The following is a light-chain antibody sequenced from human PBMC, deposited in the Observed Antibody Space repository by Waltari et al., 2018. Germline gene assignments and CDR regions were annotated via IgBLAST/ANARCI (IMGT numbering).Light chain of an antibody. CDR1: QSVTRT. CDR3: QHYLRLPAT. CDR2: GAS. V-gene: IGKV3-20*01. J-gene: IGKJ1*01. Sequence: SCRASQSVTRTLDWYQQKPGQAPRLLIYGASNRATGIPDRFSGSGSGTDFSLTISRLEPEDFAVYYCQHYLRLPATFGQGTKVEIK.